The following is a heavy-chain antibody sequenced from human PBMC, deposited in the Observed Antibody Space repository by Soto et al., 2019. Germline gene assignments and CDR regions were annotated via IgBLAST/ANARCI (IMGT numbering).Heavy chain of an antibody. CDR1: GGSNY. CDR2: IYHSGGA. V-gene: IGHV4-4*02. Sequence: PSETLSLTCTVSGGSNYWSWVRQPPGKGLEWIGQIYHSGGANYNPSLKSRVTISVDTSKNQFSLKLSSVTAADTAVYYCARSLYSHRPKFDSWGQGTLVTVAT. J-gene: IGHJ4*02. D-gene: IGHD5-18*01. CDR3: ARSLYSHRPKFDS.